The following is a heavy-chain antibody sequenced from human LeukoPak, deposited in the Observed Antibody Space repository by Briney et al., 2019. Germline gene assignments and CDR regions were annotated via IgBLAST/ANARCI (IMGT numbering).Heavy chain of an antibody. V-gene: IGHV3-48*01. CDR2: ISSSSSTI. Sequence: GGSLRLSCAASGFTFSSYSMNWVRHAPGRGRECVSYISSSSSTIYYADSVKRRFTISRDKAKNSLYLQMNSLRAEDTAVYYCARYDYVWGSYRTTYAFDIWGQGTMVTVSS. J-gene: IGHJ3*02. D-gene: IGHD3-16*02. CDR1: GFTFSSYS. CDR3: ARYDYVWGSYRTTYAFDI.